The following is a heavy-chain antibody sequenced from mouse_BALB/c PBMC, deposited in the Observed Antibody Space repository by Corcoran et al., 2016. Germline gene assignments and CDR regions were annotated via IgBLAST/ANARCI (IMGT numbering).Heavy chain of an antibody. J-gene: IGHJ3*01. D-gene: IGHD1-1*01. Sequence: QIQLVQSGPELKKPGETVKISCKASGYTFTNYGMNWVKQAPGKGLKWMGWINTYTGEPTYADDFKGRFAFSLETSASTAYLQINNLKNEDTVTYFCARSDGRSWFAYWGQGTLVTVSA. CDR1: GYTFTNYG. CDR3: ARSDGRSWFAY. CDR2: INTYTGEP. V-gene: IGHV9-3-1*01.